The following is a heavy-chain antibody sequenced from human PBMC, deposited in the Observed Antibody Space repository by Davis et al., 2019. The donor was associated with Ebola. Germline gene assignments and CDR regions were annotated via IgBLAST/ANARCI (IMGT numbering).Heavy chain of an antibody. CDR2: INEDGRTT. V-gene: IGHV3-74*01. CDR3: TKDRGGSSQY. Sequence: PGGSLRLSCKASGFTFSTYWMHWVRHAPGKGLEWVSRINEDGRTTNYAASVKGRFTISRDNTQSTLYLQMNSLRAEDTAIYYCTKDRGGSSQYWGQGTQVIVSS. J-gene: IGHJ4*02. CDR1: GFTFSTYW. D-gene: IGHD2-2*01.